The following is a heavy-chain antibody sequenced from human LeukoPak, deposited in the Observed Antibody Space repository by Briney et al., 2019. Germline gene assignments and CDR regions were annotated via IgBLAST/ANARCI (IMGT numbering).Heavy chain of an antibody. J-gene: IGHJ4*02. CDR1: GGSISSSNW. D-gene: IGHD3-10*01. CDR3: ARAGSPITMVRGVFDY. V-gene: IGHV4-4*02. CDR2: IYHSGST. Sequence: PSETLSLTCAVSGGSISSSNWWSWVRQPPGKGLEWIGEIYHSGSTNYNPSLKSRVTISVDKSENQFSLKLSSVTAADTAVYYCARAGSPITMVRGVFDYWGQGTLVTVSS.